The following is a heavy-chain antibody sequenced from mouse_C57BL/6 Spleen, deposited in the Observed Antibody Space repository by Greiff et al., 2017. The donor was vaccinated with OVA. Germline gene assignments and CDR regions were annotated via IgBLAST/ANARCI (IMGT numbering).Heavy chain of an antibody. Sequence: QVQLQQPGAELVRPGSSVKLSCKASGYTFTSYWMHWVKQRPIQGLEWIGNIDPSDSETHYNQKFKDKATLTVDKSSSKAYMQLSSLTPEDSAVYYYARANYGSNYVGYWGQGTTLTVSS. V-gene: IGHV1-52*01. J-gene: IGHJ2*01. D-gene: IGHD1-1*01. CDR2: IDPSDSET. CDR3: ARANYGSNYVGY. CDR1: GYTFTSYW.